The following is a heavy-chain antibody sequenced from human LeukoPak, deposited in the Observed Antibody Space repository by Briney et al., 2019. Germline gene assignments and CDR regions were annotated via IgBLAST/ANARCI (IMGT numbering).Heavy chain of an antibody. Sequence: SVKVSCKASGGTFSSYAISWVRQAPGQGLEWMGRIIPILGIANYAQKFQGRVTITADKSTSTAYMELSRLRSDDTAVYYCARERLHSSSSYDYWGQGTLVTVSS. D-gene: IGHD6-6*01. CDR3: ARERLHSSSSYDY. CDR2: IIPILGIA. J-gene: IGHJ4*02. V-gene: IGHV1-69*04. CDR1: GGTFSSYA.